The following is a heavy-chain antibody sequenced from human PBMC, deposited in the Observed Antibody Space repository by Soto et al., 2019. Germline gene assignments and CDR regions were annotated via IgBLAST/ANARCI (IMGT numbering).Heavy chain of an antibody. V-gene: IGHV5-10-1*01. D-gene: IGHD1-20*01. CDR1: GYTFTTYW. CDR2: VDPSDSYT. CDR3: ARQAGMSTWFDP. Sequence: GESLKISCKASGYTFTTYWISWVRQMPGKGLEWMGRVDPSDSYTDYSPSFQGHVTISADTSITTAHLQWNSLQASDSAIYYCARQAGMSTWFDPWGQGTLVTVSS. J-gene: IGHJ5*02.